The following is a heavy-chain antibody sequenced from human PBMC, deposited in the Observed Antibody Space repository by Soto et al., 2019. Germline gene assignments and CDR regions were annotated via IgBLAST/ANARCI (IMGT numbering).Heavy chain of an antibody. J-gene: IGHJ4*02. V-gene: IGHV3-11*01. CDR2: ISSRSSTI. CDR1: GFTFSDYY. D-gene: IGHD2-8*01. Sequence: QVQLVESGGGLVKPGGSLRLSCAASGFTFSDYYMSWLRQAPGKGLEWVSYISSRSSTIFNADSVKGRFTISRDNVKNSLYLQMNSLRAEDTAVYYCASGTNGAFFVYWGQGILVTVSS. CDR3: ASGTNGAFFVY.